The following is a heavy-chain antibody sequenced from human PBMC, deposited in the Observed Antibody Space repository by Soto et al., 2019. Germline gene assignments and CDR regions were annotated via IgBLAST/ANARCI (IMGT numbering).Heavy chain of an antibody. V-gene: IGHV3-23*04. Sequence: EVRLVESGGGLVQPGGSLRLSCAASGITISNYPMSWVRQAPGKGLDWVSCISGSGDTTYYADSAKGRFTISKDISKNSLFLQLDSLRVEDSVLYFCVKDDGGYPSTAPQWGQGTLVTVSP. J-gene: IGHJ4*02. CDR3: VKDDGGYPSTAPQ. CDR2: ISGSGDTT. D-gene: IGHD4-17*01. CDR1: GITISNYP.